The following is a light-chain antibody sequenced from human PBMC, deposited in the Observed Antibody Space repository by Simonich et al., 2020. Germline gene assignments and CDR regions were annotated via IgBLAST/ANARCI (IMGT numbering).Light chain of an antibody. V-gene: IGLV2-14*01. CDR2: DVS. J-gene: IGLJ2*01. CDR3: SSYTSSSTYVV. Sequence: QSALTQPASVSGSPGQSITIFCTGTSSDVGGYNYVSWYQQHPGKAPKLMIYDVSKRPSVVSNCFSGSKSGNTASLTISGLQAEDEADYYCSSYTSSSTYVVFGGGTKLTVL. CDR1: SSDVGGYNY.